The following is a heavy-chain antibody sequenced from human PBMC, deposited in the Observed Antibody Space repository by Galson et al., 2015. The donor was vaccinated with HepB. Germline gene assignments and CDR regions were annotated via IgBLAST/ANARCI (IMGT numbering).Heavy chain of an antibody. V-gene: IGHV1-2*02. CDR1: GYTFTGYY. Sequence: SVKVSCKASGYTFTGYYMHWVRQAPGQGLEWMGWINPNSGGTNYAQKFQGRVTMTRDTSISTAYMELSRLRSADTAVYYCARFSVRYFDWLSGMDVWGQGTTVTVSS. D-gene: IGHD3-9*01. CDR2: INPNSGGT. CDR3: ARFSVRYFDWLSGMDV. J-gene: IGHJ6*02.